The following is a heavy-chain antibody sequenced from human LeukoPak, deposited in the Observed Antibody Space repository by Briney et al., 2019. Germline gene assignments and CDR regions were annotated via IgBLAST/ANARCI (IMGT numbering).Heavy chain of an antibody. CDR3: AREGLAAAGSLDY. CDR2: INQDGSKE. J-gene: IGHJ4*02. D-gene: IGHD6-13*01. Sequence: GGSLRLSCAASGFTFSNYWMTWVRQAPGKGLEWVAHINQDGSKEYYMDSVKARFTISRDNAKNSLSLQMNSLRAEDTAVYYCAREGLAAAGSLDYWGQGTLVTVSS. V-gene: IGHV3-7*01. CDR1: GFTFSNYW.